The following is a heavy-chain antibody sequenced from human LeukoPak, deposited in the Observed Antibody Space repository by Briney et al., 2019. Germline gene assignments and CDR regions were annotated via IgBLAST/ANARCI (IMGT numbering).Heavy chain of an antibody. J-gene: IGHJ5*02. CDR2: ISGSGGST. CDR3: AKSPIAAAGSNWFDP. D-gene: IGHD6-13*01. CDR1: GFTFSSYA. V-gene: IGHV3-23*01. Sequence: GGSLRLSCSASGFTFSSYAMHWVRQAPGKGLEWVSAISGSGGSTYYADSVKGRFTISRDNSKNTLYLQMNSLRAEDTAVYYCAKSPIAAAGSNWFDPWGQGTLVTVSS.